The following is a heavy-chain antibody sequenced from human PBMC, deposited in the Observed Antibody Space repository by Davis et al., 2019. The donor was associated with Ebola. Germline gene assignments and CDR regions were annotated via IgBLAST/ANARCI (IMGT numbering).Heavy chain of an antibody. J-gene: IGHJ4*02. CDR2: ISSSSSYI. V-gene: IGHV3-21*04. CDR1: GFTFSSYS. CDR3: ARVRLGVY. Sequence: GESLKISCAASGFTFSSYSMNWVRQAPGKGLEWVSSISSSSSYIYYADSVKGRFTISRDNSKNTLYLQMNSLRAEDTAVYYCARVRLGVYWGQGTLVTVSS. D-gene: IGHD5-12*01.